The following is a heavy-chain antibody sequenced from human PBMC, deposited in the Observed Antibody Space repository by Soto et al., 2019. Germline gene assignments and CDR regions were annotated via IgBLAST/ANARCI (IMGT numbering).Heavy chain of an antibody. Sequence: SETLSLTCGVSGDSFSSSNWWTWIRQPPGKGLEWIGDILHTGHTDYSPSLRSRITISIDTSKKEFSLHLTSVTATDTAVYYCARSPRRVDGRWFFDYWGPGALVTVSS. D-gene: IGHD2-15*01. CDR2: ILHTGHT. V-gene: IGHV4-4*02. J-gene: IGHJ4*02. CDR1: GDSFSSSNW. CDR3: ARSPRRVDGRWFFDY.